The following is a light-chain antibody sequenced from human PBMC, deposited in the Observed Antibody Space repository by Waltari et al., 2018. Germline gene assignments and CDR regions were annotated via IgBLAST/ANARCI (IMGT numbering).Light chain of an antibody. CDR1: SSNIGNNY. Sequence: QSVLTQPPSVSAAPGQRVTISCSGGSSNIGNNYVSWYRQFPGTAPNLLINEESERPAGIPGGFSGSKSGTSAALDITGRQAGDEADYYCGTWDSSLSGAVFGGGTHLTVL. CDR2: EES. V-gene: IGLV1-51*02. CDR3: GTWDSSLSGAV. J-gene: IGLJ7*01.